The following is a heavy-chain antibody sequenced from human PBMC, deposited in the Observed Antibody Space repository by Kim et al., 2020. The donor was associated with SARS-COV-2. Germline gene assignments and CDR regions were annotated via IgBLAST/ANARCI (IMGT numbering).Heavy chain of an antibody. CDR1: GYTFTGYY. CDR2: INPNSGGT. V-gene: IGHV1-2*02. J-gene: IGHJ4*02. D-gene: IGHD3-22*01. Sequence: ASVKVSCKASGYTFTGYYMHWVRQAPGQGLEWMGWINPNSGGTNYAQKFQGRVTMTRDTSISTAYMELSRLRSDDTAVYYCARVERRYYYDSSGYVDYWGQGTLVTVSS. CDR3: ARVERRYYYDSSGYVDY.